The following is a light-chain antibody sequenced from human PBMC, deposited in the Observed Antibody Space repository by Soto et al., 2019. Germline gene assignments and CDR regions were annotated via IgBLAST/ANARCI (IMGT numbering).Light chain of an antibody. V-gene: IGKV3-20*01. CDR3: QQYGSSPWT. CDR1: QSVSSSY. Sequence: EIVLTQSPGTPSLSPGERATLSCRASQSVSSSYLAWYQQKPGQAPRLLIYGASSRATGIPDRFSGSGSGTDFTLTISRLEPEDFAVYYCQQYGSSPWTFGQGTKVESK. J-gene: IGKJ1*01. CDR2: GAS.